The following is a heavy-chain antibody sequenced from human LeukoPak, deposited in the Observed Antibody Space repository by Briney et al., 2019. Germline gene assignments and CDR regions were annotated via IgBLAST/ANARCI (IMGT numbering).Heavy chain of an antibody. V-gene: IGHV4-34*01. CDR3: ARPPYYYDSSGYYSLAFDI. Sequence: SETLSLTCAVYGESFSGYYWSWIRQPPGEGLEWIGEINHSGTTNYNPSLKSRVTISVDTSKNQFSLKLSSVTAADTAVYYCARPPYYYDSSGYYSLAFDIWGQGTMVTVSS. D-gene: IGHD3-22*01. CDR1: GESFSGYY. J-gene: IGHJ3*02. CDR2: INHSGTT.